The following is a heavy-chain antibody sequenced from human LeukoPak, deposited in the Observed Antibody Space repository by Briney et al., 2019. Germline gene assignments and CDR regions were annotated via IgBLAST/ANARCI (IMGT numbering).Heavy chain of an antibody. CDR1: GGSISSYY. CDR2: INHSGST. V-gene: IGHV4-34*01. D-gene: IGHD4-17*01. Sequence: SETLSLTCTVSGGSISSYYWSWIRQPPGKGLEWIGEINHSGSTNYNPSLKSRVTISVDTSKNQFSLKLSSVTAADTAVYYCARAPRKPTVTNYGYYGMDVWGQGTTVTVSS. CDR3: ARAPRKPTVTNYGYYGMDV. J-gene: IGHJ6*02.